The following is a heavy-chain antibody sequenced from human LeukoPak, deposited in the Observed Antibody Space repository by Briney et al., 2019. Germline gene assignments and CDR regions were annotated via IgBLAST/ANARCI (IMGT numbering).Heavy chain of an antibody. CDR3: ARDPYSGGYGDYYYYYMDL. Sequence: GGSLRLSCAASGFTFSSNWMSWVRQAPGKGLEWVANIKEDGSEKYYVDSVKGRFTISRDNAKNSLYLQMNSLRAEDTAVYYCARDPYSGGYGDYYYYYMDLWGQGTTVTISS. J-gene: IGHJ6*03. CDR1: GFTFSSNW. CDR2: IKEDGSEK. D-gene: IGHD1-26*01. V-gene: IGHV3-7*01.